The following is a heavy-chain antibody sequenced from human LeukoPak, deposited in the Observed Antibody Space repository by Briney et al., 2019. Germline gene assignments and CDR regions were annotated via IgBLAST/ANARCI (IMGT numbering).Heavy chain of an antibody. CDR3: ARGLGQNGYNSSFDP. V-gene: IGHV4-31*03. J-gene: IGHJ5*02. Sequence: SQTLSLTCTVSGGSISSGGNYWSWIGQHPGKGLEWIGYIYYSGTTYYNPSLKSRVAISVDTSKNQFSLKLSSVTAADTAVYYCARGLGQNGYNSSFDPWGQGTLVTVSS. CDR1: GGSISSGGNY. CDR2: IYYSGTT. D-gene: IGHD5-24*01.